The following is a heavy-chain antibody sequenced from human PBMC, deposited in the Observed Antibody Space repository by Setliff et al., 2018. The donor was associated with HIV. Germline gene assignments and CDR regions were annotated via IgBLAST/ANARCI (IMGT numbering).Heavy chain of an antibody. D-gene: IGHD3-3*01. CDR1: GGSISTSNYY. Sequence: PSETLSLTCTVSGGSISTSNYYWGWIRQPPEKGLEWIGSIYYSGNTYYNPSLKSRVTISVDTSKNQFSLKLSPVTAADTAVYYCARGQQARFDFLSGLHSYYYYLDVWGKGATVTVSS. J-gene: IGHJ6*03. V-gene: IGHV4-39*01. CDR2: IYYSGNT. CDR3: ARGQQARFDFLSGLHSYYYYLDV.